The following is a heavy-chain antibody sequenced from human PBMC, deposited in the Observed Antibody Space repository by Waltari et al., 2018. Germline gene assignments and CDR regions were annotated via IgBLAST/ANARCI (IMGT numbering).Heavy chain of an antibody. Sequence: VQLVESGGGVVQPGGSVRLSCVASGFTFRRHWMIWVRQAPGKGLEWVDSINQGRSSKYDVDSVRGRFTISRDNAKNSLYLQMNSLRGEDTAVYYCARDSDDMDGVVPDSWGQGTLVFVSS. D-gene: IGHD3-3*01. CDR2: INQGRSSK. V-gene: IGHV3-7*03. CDR1: GFTFRRHW. CDR3: ARDSDDMDGVVPDS. J-gene: IGHJ4*02.